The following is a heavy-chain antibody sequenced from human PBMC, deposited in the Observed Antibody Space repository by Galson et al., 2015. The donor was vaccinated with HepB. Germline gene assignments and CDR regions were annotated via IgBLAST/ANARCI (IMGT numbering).Heavy chain of an antibody. CDR2: ISAYNGNT. V-gene: IGHV1-18*01. CDR1: GYTFTSYG. CDR3: ARGPDRHAKIRITMAGDY. D-gene: IGHD3-10*01. J-gene: IGHJ4*02. Sequence: SVKVSCKASGYTFTSYGISWVRQAPGQGLEWMGWISAYNGNTSYAQKLQGRVTMTTDTSTSTAYMELRSLRSDDTAVYYCARGPDRHAKIRITMAGDYWGQGTLVTVSS.